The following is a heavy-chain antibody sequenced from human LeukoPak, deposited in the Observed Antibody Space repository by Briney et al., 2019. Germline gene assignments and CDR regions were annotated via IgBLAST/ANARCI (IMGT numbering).Heavy chain of an antibody. J-gene: IGHJ4*02. D-gene: IGHD6-25*01. CDR3: ASGDNDPLFDY. V-gene: IGHV4-59*06. CDR2: IYYSGST. CDR1: GGSISSYY. Sequence: PSETLSLTCTVSGGSISSYYWSWIRQHPGKGLEWIGSIYYSGSTNYNPSLQGRVTISLDTSRNQFSLKLSSVTAADTAVYYCASGDNDPLFDYWGQGTLVTVSS.